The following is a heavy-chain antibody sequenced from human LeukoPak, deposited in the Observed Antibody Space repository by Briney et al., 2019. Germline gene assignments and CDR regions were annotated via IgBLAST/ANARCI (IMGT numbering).Heavy chain of an antibody. Sequence: GGSLRLSCAASGFTFSSYAMSWVRQAPGKGLEWVSAISGSGGSTYYADSVRGRFTISRDNAKNSLYLEMDSLRAEDTAVYYCAKVTVRWSRDWGQGTLVTVSS. CDR1: GFTFSSYA. CDR2: ISGSGGST. J-gene: IGHJ4*02. CDR3: AKVTVRWSRD. D-gene: IGHD3-3*01. V-gene: IGHV3-23*01.